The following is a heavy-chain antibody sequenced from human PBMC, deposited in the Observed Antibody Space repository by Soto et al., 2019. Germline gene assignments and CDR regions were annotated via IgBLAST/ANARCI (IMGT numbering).Heavy chain of an antibody. V-gene: IGHV1-18*01. D-gene: IGHD6-13*01. CDR2: ISAYNGNT. Sequence: ASVKVSCKASGYTFTNYGISWVRQAPGQGLEWMGWISAYNGNTNYAQKLQGRVTMTTDTSTSTAYMELRSLRSDDTAVYYCARDQGGSSSWYYQVYYYYGMDVWGQGTTVTVSS. J-gene: IGHJ6*02. CDR1: GYTFTNYG. CDR3: ARDQGGSSSWYYQVYYYYGMDV.